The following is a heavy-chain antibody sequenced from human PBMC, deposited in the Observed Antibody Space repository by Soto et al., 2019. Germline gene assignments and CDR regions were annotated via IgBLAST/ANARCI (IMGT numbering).Heavy chain of an antibody. D-gene: IGHD3-10*01. J-gene: IGHJ4*02. CDR3: AKKVNSGSGSQYFDY. CDR1: VFTFSSYS. Sequence: PWGSLRLSCSASVFTFSSYSMSWFRQAPGKGLEWVSGFRSSGDDGTTYYADSVKGRFTISRDNSKNTLFLQMNSLRAEDTAIYYCAKKVNSGSGSQYFDYWGQGTLVTVSS. V-gene: IGHV3-23*01. CDR2: FRSSGDDGTT.